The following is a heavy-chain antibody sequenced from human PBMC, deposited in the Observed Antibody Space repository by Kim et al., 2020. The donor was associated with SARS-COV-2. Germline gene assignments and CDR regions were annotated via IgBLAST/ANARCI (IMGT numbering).Heavy chain of an antibody. Sequence: STYKADSGKGRFTISRNNSKNSLYLQVNSMGTEDTALYYCAKEGQLVLDYWGQGTLVTVSS. D-gene: IGHD6-13*01. CDR3: AKEGQLVLDY. J-gene: IGHJ4*02. CDR2: ST. V-gene: IGHV3-43*01.